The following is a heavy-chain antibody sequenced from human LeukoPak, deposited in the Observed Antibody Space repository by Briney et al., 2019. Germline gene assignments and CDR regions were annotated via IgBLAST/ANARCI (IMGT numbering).Heavy chain of an antibody. J-gene: IGHJ4*02. CDR2: IIPIFGTA. CDR1: GGTSSSYA. CDR3: ARGSSGIIVVVPATYFDY. V-gene: IGHV1-69*01. D-gene: IGHD2-2*01. Sequence: GASVKVSCKASGGTSSSYAISWVRQAPGQGLEWMGGIIPIFGTANYAQKFHGRVTITADESTSTAYMELSSLRSEDTAVYYCARGSSGIIVVVPATYFDYWGQGTLVTVSS.